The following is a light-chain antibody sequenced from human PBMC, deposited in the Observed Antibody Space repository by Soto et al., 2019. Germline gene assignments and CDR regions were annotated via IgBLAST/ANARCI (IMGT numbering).Light chain of an antibody. V-gene: IGKV3-20*01. CDR3: QQYGNSPIT. Sequence: EIVLKQSPGTLSLSPGERATLSCRAGQSVSSSYLAWYQQKPGQAPRLLIYGASSRATGIPDRFSGSGSGTDFTLTISRLEPEDFAVYYCQQYGNSPITFGQGTRLEI. J-gene: IGKJ5*01. CDR2: GAS. CDR1: QSVSSSY.